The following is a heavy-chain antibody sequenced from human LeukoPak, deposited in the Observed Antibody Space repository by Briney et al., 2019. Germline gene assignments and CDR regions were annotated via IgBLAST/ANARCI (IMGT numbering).Heavy chain of an antibody. CDR2: ISGSGGST. J-gene: IGHJ4*02. D-gene: IGHD5-18*01. CDR1: GFTFSGYD. Sequence: PGGSLRLSCAASGFTFSGYDMSWVRQAPGKGLEWVSAISGSGGSTYYADSVKGRFTISRDNSKNTLYLQMSSLRAEDTAVYYCARAWTAMDGIDYWGQGTLVTVSS. CDR3: ARAWTAMDGIDY. V-gene: IGHV3-23*01.